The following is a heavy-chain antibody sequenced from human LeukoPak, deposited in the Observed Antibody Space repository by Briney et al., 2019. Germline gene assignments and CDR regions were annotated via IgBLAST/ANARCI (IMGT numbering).Heavy chain of an antibody. J-gene: IGHJ4*02. V-gene: IGHV1-3*01. D-gene: IGHD3-10*01. CDR3: ARVVLWFGESLNIDY. CDR2: INAGNGNT. CDR1: GYTFTSYA. Sequence: GASVKVSCKASGYTFTSYAMHWVRQAPGQRLEWMGWINAGNGNTKYSQEFQGRVTMTTDTSTSTAYMELRSLRSGDTAVYYCARVVLWFGESLNIDYWGQGTLVTVSS.